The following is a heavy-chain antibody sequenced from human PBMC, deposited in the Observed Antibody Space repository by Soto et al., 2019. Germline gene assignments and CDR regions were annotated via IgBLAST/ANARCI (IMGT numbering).Heavy chain of an antibody. Sequence: GGSLRLSCADSGLTFSTFAMHWVRQAPGKGLEWVAVISYDGTNKYYADSVKGRLTISRDNSKATLYLEMHSLTAEDTAVYYCARGFNMDVWGQGTTVTVSS. J-gene: IGHJ6*02. CDR3: ARGFNMDV. CDR2: ISYDGTNK. V-gene: IGHV3-30-3*01. CDR1: GLTFSTFA. D-gene: IGHD3-10*01.